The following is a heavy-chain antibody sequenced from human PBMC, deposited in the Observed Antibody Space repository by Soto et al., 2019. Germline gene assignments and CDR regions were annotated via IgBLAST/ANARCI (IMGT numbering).Heavy chain of an antibody. Sequence: GGSLRLSCAASGFTFSSCAMGWVRQAPGKGLEWVSDIIDSGGSTYYADSVKGRFTISRDNSKSTLYLQMNSLRAEDTAVYYCARGDYYDSSGPFSDAFDIWGQGTMVTVSS. CDR2: IIDSGGST. D-gene: IGHD3-22*01. CDR1: GFTFSSCA. J-gene: IGHJ3*02. CDR3: ARGDYYDSSGPFSDAFDI. V-gene: IGHV3-23*01.